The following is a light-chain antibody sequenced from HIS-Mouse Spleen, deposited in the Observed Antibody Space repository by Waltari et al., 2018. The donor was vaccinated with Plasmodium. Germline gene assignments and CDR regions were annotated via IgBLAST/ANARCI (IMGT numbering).Light chain of an antibody. J-gene: IGLJ2*01. CDR3: CSYAGSYTFV. CDR1: SSDVGGYNY. Sequence: QSALTQPRSVSGSPGQSVTISCTGTSSDVGGYNYVSWYQQHPGKAPKLMIYDVSKRPAGVPERCAGSKAGNTASLTISGLQAEDEADYYCCSYAGSYTFVFGGGTKLTVL. V-gene: IGLV2-11*01. CDR2: DVS.